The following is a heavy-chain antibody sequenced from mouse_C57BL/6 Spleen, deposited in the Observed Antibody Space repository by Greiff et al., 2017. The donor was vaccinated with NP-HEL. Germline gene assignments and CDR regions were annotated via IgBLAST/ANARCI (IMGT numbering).Heavy chain of an antibody. CDR2: ISSGSSTI. V-gene: IGHV5-17*01. CDR3: AREGIYDGFAY. J-gene: IGHJ3*01. CDR1: GFTFSDYG. D-gene: IGHD1-1*01. Sequence: EVQVVESGGGLVKPGGSLKLSCAASGFTFSDYGMHWVRQAPEKGLEWVAYISSGSSTIYYADTVKGRFTISRDNAKNTLFLQMTSLRSEDTAMYYCAREGIYDGFAYWGQGTLVTVSA.